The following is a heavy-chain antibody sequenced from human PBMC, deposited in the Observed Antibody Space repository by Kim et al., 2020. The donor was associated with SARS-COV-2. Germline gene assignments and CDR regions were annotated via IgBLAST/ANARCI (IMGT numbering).Heavy chain of an antibody. CDR3: ARDRVNTMIVVVIGSDGMDV. D-gene: IGHD3-22*01. CDR1: GYTFTSYD. Sequence: ASVKVSCKASGYTFTSYDINWVRQATGQGLEWMGWMNPNSGNTGYAQKFQGRVTMTRNTSISTAYMELSSLRSEDTAVYYCARDRVNTMIVVVIGSDGMDVWGQGTTVTVSS. CDR2: MNPNSGNT. J-gene: IGHJ6*02. V-gene: IGHV1-8*01.